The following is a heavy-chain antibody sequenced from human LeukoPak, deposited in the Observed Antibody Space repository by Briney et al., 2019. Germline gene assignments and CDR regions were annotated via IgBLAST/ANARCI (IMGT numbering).Heavy chain of an antibody. CDR1: GFTFSSYG. CDR3: AKDDIPVLRYFDWLLSGFDY. CDR2: ISGSGGST. J-gene: IGHJ4*02. Sequence: PGGSLRLSCAASGFTFSSYGMSWVRQAPGKGLEWVSAISGSGGSTYYADSVKGRFTISRDNSKNTLYLQMNSLRAEDTAVYYCAKDDIPVLRYFDWLLSGFDYWGQGTLVTVSS. D-gene: IGHD3-9*01. V-gene: IGHV3-23*01.